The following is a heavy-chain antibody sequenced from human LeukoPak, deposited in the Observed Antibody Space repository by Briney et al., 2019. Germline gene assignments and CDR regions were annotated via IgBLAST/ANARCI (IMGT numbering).Heavy chain of an antibody. Sequence: PSETLSLTCAVYGGSFSGYYWSWVRQAPGKGLEWVSVIYSGGSTYYADSVKGRFTISRDNSKNTLSLQMNSLRAEDTAVYYCARLLRVGTAAGFDYWGQGTLVTVSS. D-gene: IGHD6-13*01. CDR1: GGSFSGYY. CDR2: IYSGGST. CDR3: ARLLRVGTAAGFDY. J-gene: IGHJ4*02. V-gene: IGHV3-53*01.